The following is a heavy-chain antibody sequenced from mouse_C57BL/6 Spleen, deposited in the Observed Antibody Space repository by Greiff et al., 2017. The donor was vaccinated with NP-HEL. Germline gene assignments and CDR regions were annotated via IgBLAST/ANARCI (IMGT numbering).Heavy chain of an antibody. V-gene: IGHV14-2*01. Sequence: VQLKESGAELVKPGASVKLSCTASGFNIKDYYMHWVKQRTEQGLEWIGRIDPEDGETKYAPKFQGKATITADTSSNTAYLQLSSLTSKDTAVYYCARSGLTGTTWFAYWGQGTLVTVSA. CDR1: GFNIKDYY. CDR3: ARSGLTGTTWFAY. D-gene: IGHD4-1*01. J-gene: IGHJ3*01. CDR2: IDPEDGET.